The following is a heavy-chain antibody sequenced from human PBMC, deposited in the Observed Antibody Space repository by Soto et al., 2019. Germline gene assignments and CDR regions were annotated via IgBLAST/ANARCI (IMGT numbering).Heavy chain of an antibody. D-gene: IGHD3-3*01. CDR2: IIPIFGTA. CDR3: ARSHLYYDFWSGPRCYSGGDYYYYGMDV. V-gene: IGHV1-69*06. CDR1: GGTFSSYA. J-gene: IGHJ6*02. Sequence: SVKVSCKASGGTFSSYAISWVRQAPGQGLEWMGGIIPIFGTANYAQKFQGRVTITADKSTSTAYMELSSLRSEDTAVYYCARSHLYYDFWSGPRCYSGGDYYYYGMDVWGQGTTVTVSS.